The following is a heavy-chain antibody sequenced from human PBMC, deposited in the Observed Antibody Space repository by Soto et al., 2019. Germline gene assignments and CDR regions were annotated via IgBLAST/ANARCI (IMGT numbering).Heavy chain of an antibody. CDR3: ARGRWTQRTADYYLDY. CDR2: IDANNGKT. J-gene: IGHJ4*02. CDR1: GYTFSGYA. Sequence: ASVKVSCKASGYTFSGYAIHWVRQAPGQRPEWMGWIDANNGKTKYSEKFQGRVTITRDTSATTAYMELSRPSSEDTAVYYCARGRWTQRTADYYLDYWGQGTLVTVSS. V-gene: IGHV1-3*01. D-gene: IGHD1-1*01.